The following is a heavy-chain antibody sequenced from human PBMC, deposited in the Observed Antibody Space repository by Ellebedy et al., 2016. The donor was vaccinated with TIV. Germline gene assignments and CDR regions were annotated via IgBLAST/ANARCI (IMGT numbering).Heavy chain of an antibody. CDR3: ARLRVSRGTTTGSKSRIHIYGMDI. CDR2: IDPGDSSA. D-gene: IGHD1-1*01. CDR1: GYSFVDYW. V-gene: IGHV5-10-1*01. J-gene: IGHJ6*02. Sequence: GESLKISXKGSGYSFVDYWIIWVRQTPGKGLEWMGRIDPGDSSAKYNPSFRGHVTMSVDKSLTTAYLQWSTLEASDSGTYYCARLRVSRGTTTGSKSRIHIYGMDIWGQGTTVIVSS.